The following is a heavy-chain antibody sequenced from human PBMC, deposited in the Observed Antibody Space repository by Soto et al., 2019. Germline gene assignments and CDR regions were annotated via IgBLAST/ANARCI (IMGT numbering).Heavy chain of an antibody. V-gene: IGHV3-64D*06. J-gene: IGHJ4*02. CDR2: ISNNGVTT. D-gene: IGHD3-10*01. Sequence: PGGSLRLSCSASGFSFSTYAMHWVRQAPGKGLEYVSAISNNGVTTYYADSVKGRFTISRDNSNNILYLQMSSLKTGDTAVYYCVKCAVTGTSGRTCFHWGQGTLVTVSS. CDR3: VKCAVTGTSGRTCFH. CDR1: GFSFSTYA.